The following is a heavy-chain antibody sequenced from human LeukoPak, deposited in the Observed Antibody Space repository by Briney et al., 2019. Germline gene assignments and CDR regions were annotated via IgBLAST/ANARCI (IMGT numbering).Heavy chain of an antibody. CDR1: GYSFTNYW. CDR3: ARHGAEAVAGTAFDY. V-gene: IGHV5-51*01. CDR2: IHSADSNT. J-gene: IGHJ4*02. D-gene: IGHD6-19*01. Sequence: GESLKISCKDSGYSFTNYWIGWVRQMPGKGLEWMGIIHSADSNTKYSPSFQGQVTISADKSISTAYLQWSGLKASDTAMYYCARHGAEAVAGTAFDYWGQGTLVTVSS.